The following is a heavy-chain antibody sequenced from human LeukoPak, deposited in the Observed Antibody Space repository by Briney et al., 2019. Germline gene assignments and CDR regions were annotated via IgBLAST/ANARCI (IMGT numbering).Heavy chain of an antibody. CDR3: AKDPRDSSSWYFDY. J-gene: IGHJ4*02. V-gene: IGHV3-23*01. Sequence: GGSLRLSCAASGFTFSSYAMNWVRQVPGKGLGWVSGISGSGDRTYYADSVKGRFTISRDNSKNTLYLEMNSLRAEDTAVYHCAKDPRDSSSWYFDYWGQGTLVTVSS. CDR1: GFTFSSYA. CDR2: ISGSGDRT. D-gene: IGHD6-13*01.